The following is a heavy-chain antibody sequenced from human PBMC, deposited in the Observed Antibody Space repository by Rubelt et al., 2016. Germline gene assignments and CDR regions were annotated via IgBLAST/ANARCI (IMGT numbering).Heavy chain of an antibody. D-gene: IGHD3-16*01. CDR1: GGSISSSGVH. Sequence: QLQLQESGPGLVKPSETLSLTCTVSGGSISSSGVHWAWIRQPPGKGLEWIGTIYYSGSTYYNPSLKRRVTISVDTSKNQCSLKVSSVTAADTAVYYCAIIGERYTFSNQWLPTQWGQGTLVTVSS. CDR2: IYYSGST. J-gene: IGHJ4*02. V-gene: IGHV4-39*07. CDR3: AIIGERYTFSNQWLPTQ.